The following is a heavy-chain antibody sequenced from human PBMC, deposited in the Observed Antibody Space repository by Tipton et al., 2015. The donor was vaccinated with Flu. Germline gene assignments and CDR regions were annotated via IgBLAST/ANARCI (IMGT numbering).Heavy chain of an antibody. CDR1: GGSFSGYY. Sequence: LRLSCAVYGGSFSGYYWSWIRQTPGKGLEWIGEINHSGSTNYNPSLKSRVTISVDTSKNQFSLSVTAADTGVYYCARRRDGYNCFDSWGQGTLATVSS. V-gene: IGHV4-34*01. CDR2: INHSGST. CDR3: ARRRDGYNCFDS. D-gene: IGHD5-24*01. J-gene: IGHJ4*02.